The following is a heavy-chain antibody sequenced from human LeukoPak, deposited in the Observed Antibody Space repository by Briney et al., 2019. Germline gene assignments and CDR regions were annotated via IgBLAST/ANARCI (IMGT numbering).Heavy chain of an antibody. J-gene: IGHJ4*02. D-gene: IGHD6-13*01. V-gene: IGHV4-34*01. Sequence: SETLSLTCAVYGGSFSGYYWSWIRQPPGKGLEWIGEINHSGSTNYNPSLKSRVTISVDTSKNQFSLKLSSVTAADTAVYYCAAQTIAAAGTFDYWGQGTLVTVSS. CDR2: INHSGST. CDR3: AAQTIAAAGTFDY. CDR1: GGSFSGYY.